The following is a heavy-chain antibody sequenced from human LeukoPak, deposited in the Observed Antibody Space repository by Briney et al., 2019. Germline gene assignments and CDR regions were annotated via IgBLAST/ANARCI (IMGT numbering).Heavy chain of an antibody. CDR1: GFTFSDYP. J-gene: IGHJ4*02. V-gene: IGHV3-64*02. D-gene: IGHD2-15*01. Sequence: GGSLRLSCASSGFTFSDYPTYWVRQAPGKGLEYVSAISTNGATYYAGSVKGRFTISRDNSKNTLYLQMGSLRTEDMAVYYCARRSGGSSHYYFDSWGQGTLVTVSS. CDR3: ARRSGGSSHYYFDS. CDR2: ISTNGAT.